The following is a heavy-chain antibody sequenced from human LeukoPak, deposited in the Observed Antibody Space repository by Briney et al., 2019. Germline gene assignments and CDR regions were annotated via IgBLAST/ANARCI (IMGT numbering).Heavy chain of an antibody. CDR1: GYTFTSYG. J-gene: IGHJ4*02. V-gene: IGHV1-18*01. CDR2: ISAYNGNT. D-gene: IGHD3-22*01. Sequence: ASVKASCKASGYTFTSYGISWVRQAPGQGLEWMGWISAYNGNTNYAQKLQGRVTMTTDTSTSTAYMELRSLRSDDTAVYYCARDLGYYYDSGLGGYWGQGTLVTVSS. CDR3: ARDLGYYYDSGLGGY.